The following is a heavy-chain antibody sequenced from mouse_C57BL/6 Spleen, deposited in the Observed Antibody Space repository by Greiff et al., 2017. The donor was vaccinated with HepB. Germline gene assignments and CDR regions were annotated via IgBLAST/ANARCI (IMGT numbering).Heavy chain of an antibody. Sequence: VQLQQPGAELVRPGSSVKLSCKASGYTFTSYWMDWVKQRPGQGLEWIGNIYPSDSETHYNQKFKDKATLTVDKSSSTAYMQLSSLTSEDSAVYYCARSGTTVVAPDYWGQGTTLTVSS. V-gene: IGHV1-61*01. CDR2: IYPSDSET. J-gene: IGHJ2*01. D-gene: IGHD1-1*01. CDR3: ARSGTTVVAPDY. CDR1: GYTFTSYW.